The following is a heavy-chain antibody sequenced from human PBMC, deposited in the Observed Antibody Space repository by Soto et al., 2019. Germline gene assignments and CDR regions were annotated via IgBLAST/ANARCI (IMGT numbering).Heavy chain of an antibody. D-gene: IGHD6-19*01. CDR2: ISTSNGNT. Sequence: QVQVVQSGTEVKKPGASVKVSCKASGYIFTNFGISWVRQAPGQGLEWMGWISTSNGNTNSAQKFQGRVTMTTDTSTSTAYMELRSLRSDDTAVYYCARAARVGSNSGWYYFDYWGQGTLVTVSS. V-gene: IGHV1-18*04. CDR1: GYIFTNFG. J-gene: IGHJ4*02. CDR3: ARAARVGSNSGWYYFDY.